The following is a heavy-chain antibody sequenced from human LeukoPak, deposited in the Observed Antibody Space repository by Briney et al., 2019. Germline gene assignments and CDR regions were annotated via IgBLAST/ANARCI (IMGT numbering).Heavy chain of an antibody. CDR1: GYTFTSYG. D-gene: IGHD3-10*01. CDR2: ISAYNGNT. V-gene: IGHV1-18*01. Sequence: ASVKVSCKASGYTFTSYGISWVRQAPGQGLEWMGWISAYNGNTNYAQKLQGRVTMTTDTSTSTAYMELRSLGSDDTAVYYCARTTSTMVRGVLDYWGQGTLVTVSS. CDR3: ARTTSTMVRGVLDY. J-gene: IGHJ4*02.